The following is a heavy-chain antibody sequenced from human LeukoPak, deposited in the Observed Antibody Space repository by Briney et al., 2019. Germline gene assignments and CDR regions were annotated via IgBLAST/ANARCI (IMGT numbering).Heavy chain of an antibody. CDR3: AKGSLEMATVDFEF. CDR2: INWSSKMV. V-gene: IGHV3-9*01. D-gene: IGHD5-24*01. CDR1: GFDLGNYA. Sequence: GRSLRLSCAASGFDLGNYAMPWVRQAPGKGLQWVSGINWSSKMVAYAASVKGRFTISRDNAKNSLYLQMNSLTSEDTAFYFCAKGSLEMATVDFEFWGQGTLVTVSS. J-gene: IGHJ4*02.